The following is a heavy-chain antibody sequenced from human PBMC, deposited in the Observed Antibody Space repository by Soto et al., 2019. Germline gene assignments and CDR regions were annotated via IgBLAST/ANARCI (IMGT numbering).Heavy chain of an antibody. CDR2: IKHDGSTK. V-gene: IGHV3-74*01. D-gene: IGHD5-12*01. CDR1: GFRFSTSW. Sequence: GGSLRLSCRASGFRFSTSWMHWVRQAPGKGLVWVADIKHDGSTKNYADSVKGRFTNSRDNSKNTLYLQMNSLRAEDTAVYYCARVTEMATISLYYYYGMDVWGQGTTVTVSS. J-gene: IGHJ6*02. CDR3: ARVTEMATISLYYYYGMDV.